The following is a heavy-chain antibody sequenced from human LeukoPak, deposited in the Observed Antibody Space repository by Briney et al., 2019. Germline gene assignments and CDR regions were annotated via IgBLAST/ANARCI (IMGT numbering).Heavy chain of an antibody. V-gene: IGHV3-66*01. D-gene: IGHD6-13*01. CDR1: GVTVGNNY. Sequence: GGPLRLSCAASGVTVGNNYMIWVRQAPGKGLEWVSHIYSGGATNYADSVKGRFTISRDSSKNTLFLQMNSLRVEDTAIYYCARDPPAVAAGTYAWGQGTLVTVSS. CDR3: ARDPPAVAAGTYA. J-gene: IGHJ5*02. CDR2: IYSGGAT.